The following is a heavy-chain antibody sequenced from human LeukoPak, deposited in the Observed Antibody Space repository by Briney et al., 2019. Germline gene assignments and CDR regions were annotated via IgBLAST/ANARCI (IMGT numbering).Heavy chain of an antibody. Sequence: AGGSLRLSCAVSGFTFSKAWMSWVRQTPGKGLEWVATIRQDGSEKHYVDSVEGRFTVSRDNAENSLHLQMSNLRDEDTAIYYCVRGCGRASCPYYFDFWGQGALVTVFS. J-gene: IGHJ4*02. CDR2: IRQDGSEK. CDR1: GFTFSKAW. D-gene: IGHD2-21*01. V-gene: IGHV3-7*03. CDR3: VRGCGRASCPYYFDF.